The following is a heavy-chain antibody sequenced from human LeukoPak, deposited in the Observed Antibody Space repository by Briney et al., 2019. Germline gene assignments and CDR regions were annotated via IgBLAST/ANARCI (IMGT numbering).Heavy chain of an antibody. CDR2: ISWDGGST. CDR3: AKDMGANYGGNLMDV. D-gene: IGHD4-23*01. Sequence: GGSLRLSCAASGFTFDDYTMHWVRQAPGKGLEWVSLISWDGGSTYYADSVKGRFTISRDNSKNSLYLQMNSLRTEDTAVYYCAKDMGANYGGNLMDVWGKGTTVTVSS. V-gene: IGHV3-43*01. J-gene: IGHJ6*03. CDR1: GFTFDDYT.